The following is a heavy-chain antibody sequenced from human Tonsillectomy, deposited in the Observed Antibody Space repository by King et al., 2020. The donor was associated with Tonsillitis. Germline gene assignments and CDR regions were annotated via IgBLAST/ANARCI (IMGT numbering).Heavy chain of an antibody. Sequence: VQLVESGGGSVQPGGSLRLSCAASGFTFSSYWMHWVRQAPGKGLVWVSRINSDGSSTSYGDSVKGRFTISRDNAKNTVYLQMNSLRAEDTALYYCTKGDSYGTDYWGQGTLVTVSS. CDR1: GFTFSSYW. D-gene: IGHD5-18*01. J-gene: IGHJ4*02. CDR3: TKGDSYGTDY. CDR2: INSDGSST. V-gene: IGHV3-74*01.